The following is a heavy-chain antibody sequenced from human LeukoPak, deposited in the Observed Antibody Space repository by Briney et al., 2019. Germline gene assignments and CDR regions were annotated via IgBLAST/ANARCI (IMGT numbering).Heavy chain of an antibody. CDR3: ARDPYYYDSSGPLDV. V-gene: IGHV4-39*07. Sequence: PSGTLSLTCTVSGGSISSSSYYWGWIRQPPGKGLEWIGSIYYSGSTYYNPSLKSRVTISVDTSKNQFSLKLSSVTAADTAVYYCARDPYYYDSSGPLDVWGQGTTVTVSS. D-gene: IGHD3-22*01. CDR2: IYYSGST. J-gene: IGHJ6*02. CDR1: GGSISSSSYY.